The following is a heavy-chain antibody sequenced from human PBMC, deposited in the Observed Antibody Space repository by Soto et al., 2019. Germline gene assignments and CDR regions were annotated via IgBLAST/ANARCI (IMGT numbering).Heavy chain of an antibody. CDR2: IIPIFGTA. D-gene: IGHD2-2*01. J-gene: IGHJ6*02. V-gene: IGHV1-69*13. Sequence: VASVKVSCKASGGTFSSYAISWVRQAPGQGLEWMGGIIPIFGTANYAQKFQGRVTITADESTSTAYMELSSLRSEDTAVYYCARGRGVVPAANLYYYYGMDVWGQGTTVTVSS. CDR3: ARGRGVVPAANLYYYYGMDV. CDR1: GGTFSSYA.